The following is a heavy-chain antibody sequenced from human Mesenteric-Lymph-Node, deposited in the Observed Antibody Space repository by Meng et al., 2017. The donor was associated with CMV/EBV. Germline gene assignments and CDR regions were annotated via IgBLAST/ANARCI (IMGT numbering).Heavy chain of an antibody. J-gene: IGHJ4*02. V-gene: IGHV4-39*07. CDR2: IYYSGST. Sequence: SETLSLTCSVSGGSIDSSIYFWGWIRQPPGKGLEWIGTIYYSGSTYYNPSLKSRVTGSLHTSKNQFSLNLNSVTAADTAFYYCAGGPTVKYFDSWGQGTLVTVSS. D-gene: IGHD4-11*01. CDR1: GGSIDSSIYF. CDR3: AGGPTVKYFDS.